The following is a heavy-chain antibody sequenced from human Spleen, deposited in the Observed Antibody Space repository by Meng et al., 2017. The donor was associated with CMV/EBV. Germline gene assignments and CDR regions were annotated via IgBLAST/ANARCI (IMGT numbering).Heavy chain of an antibody. V-gene: IGHV6-1*01. D-gene: IGHD2-15*01. J-gene: IGHJ6*02. Sequence: SETLSLTCAISGDSVSSDSVSWNWFRQSPSSGLEWLGRTYYRSKWYNDYAESVKSRIIINADTSKNHFSLHLNSVTPEDTSVYYCARDVDTTTPRSDYYYGMDLWGQGTAVTVSS. CDR2: TYYRSKWYN. CDR3: ARDVDTTTPRSDYYYGMDL. CDR1: GDSVSSDSVS.